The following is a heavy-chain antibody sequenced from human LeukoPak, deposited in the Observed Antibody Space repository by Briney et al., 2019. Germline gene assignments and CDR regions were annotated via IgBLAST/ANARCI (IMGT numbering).Heavy chain of an antibody. D-gene: IGHD1-26*01. Sequence: ASVKASCKASGYTFTSYAMHWVRQAPGQRLEWMGWINAGNGNTKYSQKFQGRVTITRDTSASTAYMELSSLRSEDTAVYYCARGELLPPYFDYWGQGTLVTVSS. CDR2: INAGNGNT. CDR3: ARGELLPPYFDY. V-gene: IGHV1-3*01. J-gene: IGHJ4*02. CDR1: GYTFTSYA.